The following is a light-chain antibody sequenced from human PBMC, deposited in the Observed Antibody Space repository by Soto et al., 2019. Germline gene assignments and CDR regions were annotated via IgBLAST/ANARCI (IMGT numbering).Light chain of an antibody. CDR1: QNVTNNY. CDR3: QQYVRSPWT. Sequence: EIVLTQSPGTLSLSPGETATLSCGASQNVTNNYLAWYQQKPGQAPRLLIYGASSRATGVPDRFSGSGSATDFTLTINRLEAEDSSVYYCQQYVRSPWTFGQGTKVEIK. V-gene: IGKV3-20*01. CDR2: GAS. J-gene: IGKJ1*01.